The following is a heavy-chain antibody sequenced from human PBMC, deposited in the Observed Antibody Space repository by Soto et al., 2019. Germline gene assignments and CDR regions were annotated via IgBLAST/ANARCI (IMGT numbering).Heavy chain of an antibody. D-gene: IGHD3-22*01. Sequence: QVQLVESGGGVAQPGRSLRLSCAASGFTFSSYGMHWVRQAPGKGLEWVAVIWYDGSNKYYADSVKGRFTISRDNSKNTLYLQMNSLRAEDTAVYYCAREAYDSSAYYYVDYYYGMDVWGQGTTVTVSS. V-gene: IGHV3-33*01. CDR1: GFTFSSYG. J-gene: IGHJ6*02. CDR3: AREAYDSSAYYYVDYYYGMDV. CDR2: IWYDGSNK.